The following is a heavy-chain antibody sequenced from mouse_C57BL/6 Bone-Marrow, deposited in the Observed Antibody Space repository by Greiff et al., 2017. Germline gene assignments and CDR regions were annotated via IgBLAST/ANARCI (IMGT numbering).Heavy chain of an antibody. CDR2: IYPGSGST. V-gene: IGHV1-55*01. CDR3: ARRKIGIITTGGYAMDY. CDR1: GYTFTSYW. Sequence: VQLQQPGAELVKPGASVKMSCKASGYTFTSYWITWVKQRPGQGLEWIGDIYPGSGSTNYNEKFKSKAPLTVDTSSSTAYMQLSSLTSEDSAVYYCARRKIGIITTGGYAMDYWGQGTSVTVPS. D-gene: IGHD1-1*01. J-gene: IGHJ4*01.